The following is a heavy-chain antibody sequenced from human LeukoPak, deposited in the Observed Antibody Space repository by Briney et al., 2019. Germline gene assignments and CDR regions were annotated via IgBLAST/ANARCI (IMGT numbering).Heavy chain of an antibody. V-gene: IGHV3-30-3*01. CDR1: GFTFSNYV. Sequence: GESLRLSCEASGFTFSNYVIHWVRQAPGKGLEWLAVISYDGTNKYYTDSVKGRFTISRDHSKTTVDLQMDSLGGADTAVYYCARSPTYHYMDVWGKGTTVTVSS. J-gene: IGHJ6*03. CDR3: ARSPTYHYMDV. CDR2: ISYDGTNK.